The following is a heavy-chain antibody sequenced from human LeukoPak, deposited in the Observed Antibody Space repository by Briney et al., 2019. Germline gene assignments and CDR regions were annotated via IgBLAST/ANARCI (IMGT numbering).Heavy chain of an antibody. J-gene: IGHJ4*02. CDR2: IYSGGST. V-gene: IGHV3-53*01. Sequence: GGSLRLSCAASGFTVSSNYMSWVRQAPGKGLEWVSVIYSGGSTYYADSVKGRFTISGDNSKNTLYLQMNSLRAEDTAVYYCARVRSIYFDYWGQGTLVTVSS. CDR3: ARVRSIYFDY. CDR1: GFTVSSNY.